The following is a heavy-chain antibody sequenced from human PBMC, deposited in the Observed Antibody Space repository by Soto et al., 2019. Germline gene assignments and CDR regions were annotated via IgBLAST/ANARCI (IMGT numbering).Heavy chain of an antibody. CDR2: ISAYNGNT. D-gene: IGHD3-10*01. J-gene: IGHJ4*02. CDR1: GYTFTSYG. CDR3: ARDWVPYYYGSGSPYYFDY. Sequence: ASVKVSCKASGYTFTSYGISWVRQAPGQGLEWMGWISAYNGNTNYAQKLQGRVTMTTDTSTSTAYMELRSLRSYDTAVYYCARDWVPYYYGSGSPYYFDYWGQGTLVTVSS. V-gene: IGHV1-18*04.